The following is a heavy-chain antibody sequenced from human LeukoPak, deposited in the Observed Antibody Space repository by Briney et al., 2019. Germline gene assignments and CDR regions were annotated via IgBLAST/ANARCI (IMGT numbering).Heavy chain of an antibody. Sequence: GGSLRLSCAASGFTFSDYAMHWVRQAPGKGLEWVAVIGYDGSNKYDADSVKGRFTISRDNSKNMMYLQMNSLRAEDTAVYYCARDRFMVRGVMVGTFDLWGQGTMVTVSS. CDR2: IGYDGSNK. CDR1: GFTFSDYA. CDR3: ARDRFMVRGVMVGTFDL. V-gene: IGHV3-33*01. J-gene: IGHJ3*01. D-gene: IGHD3-10*01.